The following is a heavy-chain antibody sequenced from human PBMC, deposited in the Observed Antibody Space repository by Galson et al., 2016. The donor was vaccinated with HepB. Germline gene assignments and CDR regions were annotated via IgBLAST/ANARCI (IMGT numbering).Heavy chain of an antibody. Sequence: QSGAEVKKPGESLRISCKGSGYNFTNYWISWVRQMPGKGLEWMGRIDPSDSYINYSPSFQGHVTFSADKSINTAYLQWSSLQASDTAIYYCARRVAFDIWGQGTLVTVSS. V-gene: IGHV5-10-1*01. CDR1: GYNFTNYW. CDR2: IDPSDSYI. J-gene: IGHJ3*02. CDR3: ARRVAFDI.